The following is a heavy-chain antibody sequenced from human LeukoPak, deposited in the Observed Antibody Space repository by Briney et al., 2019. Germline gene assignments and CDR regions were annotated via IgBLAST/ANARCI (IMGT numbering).Heavy chain of an antibody. D-gene: IGHD2-2*01. Sequence: PGGSLRLSCSASGFTFSSYAMHWVRQAPGKGLEYVSAISSNGGSTYYADSAKGRFTISRDNSKNTLYLQMSSLRAEDTAVYYCVKSPSPVPAAVIFDYWGRGTLVTVSS. CDR3: VKSPSPVPAAVIFDY. J-gene: IGHJ4*02. CDR2: ISSNGGST. CDR1: GFTFSSYA. V-gene: IGHV3-64D*06.